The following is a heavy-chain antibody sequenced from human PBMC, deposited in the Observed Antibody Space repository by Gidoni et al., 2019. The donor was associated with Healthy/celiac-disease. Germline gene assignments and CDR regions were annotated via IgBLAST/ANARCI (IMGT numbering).Heavy chain of an antibody. J-gene: IGHJ6*02. CDR2: ISAYNGNT. D-gene: IGHD3-16*01. V-gene: IGHV1-18*01. CDR1: GYTFTSYG. Sequence: QVQLVPSGAEVKKPGASVKVPCKASGYTFTSYGISWVRQAPGQGLEWMGWISAYNGNTNYAQKLQGRVTMTTDTSTSTAYMELRSLRSDDTAVYYCARETMITFGGVMRKYYYYGMDVWGQGTTVTVSS. CDR3: ARETMITFGGVMRKYYYYGMDV.